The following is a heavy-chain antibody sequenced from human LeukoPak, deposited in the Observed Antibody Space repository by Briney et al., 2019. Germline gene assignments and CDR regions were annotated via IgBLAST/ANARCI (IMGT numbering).Heavy chain of an antibody. J-gene: IGHJ6*03. CDR3: ARDQYGDCPNYYYMDV. CDR2: IIPIFGTA. CDR1: GGTFSSYA. Sequence: SVKVSCKASGGTFSSYAISWVRQAPGQGLEWMGGIIPIFGTANYAQKFQGRVTITADESTSTAYMELSSLRSEDTAVYYCARDQYGDCPNYYYMDVWGKGTTVTISS. V-gene: IGHV1-69*13. D-gene: IGHD4-17*01.